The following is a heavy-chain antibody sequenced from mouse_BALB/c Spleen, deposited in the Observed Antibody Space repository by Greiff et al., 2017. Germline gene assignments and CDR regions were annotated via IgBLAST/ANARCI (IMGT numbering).Heavy chain of an antibody. Sequence: VKLVESGPGLVQPSQSLSITCTVSGFSLTSYGVHWVRQSPGKGLEWLGVIWSGGSTDYNAAFISRLSISKDNSKSQVFFKMNSLQANDTAICYCARNPISDGYYLLFDYWGQGTTLTVSS. J-gene: IGHJ2*01. V-gene: IGHV2-2*02. D-gene: IGHD2-3*01. CDR1: GFSLTSYG. CDR3: ARNPISDGYYLLFDY. CDR2: IWSGGST.